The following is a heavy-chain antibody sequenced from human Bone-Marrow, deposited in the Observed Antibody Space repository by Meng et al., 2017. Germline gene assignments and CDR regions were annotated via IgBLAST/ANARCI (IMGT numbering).Heavy chain of an antibody. CDR3: ARDANHYLDY. CDR2: IWYDGSTK. J-gene: IGHJ4*02. V-gene: IGHV3-33*01. Sequence: QVQLGESGGGVVQPGTSLRLPCAASGFTPRSYGMHWVRQAPGKGLAWVAVIWYDGSTKYYGDFVKGRFTISRDYSKNMLYLQMNSLRAEDTAVYYCARDANHYLDYWGQGTLVTVSS. CDR1: GFTPRSYG.